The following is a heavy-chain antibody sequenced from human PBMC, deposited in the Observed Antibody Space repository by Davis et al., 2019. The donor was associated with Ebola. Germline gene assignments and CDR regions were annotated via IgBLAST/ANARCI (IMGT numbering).Heavy chain of an antibody. V-gene: IGHV4-4*08. D-gene: IGHD3-16*02. CDR1: GGSISNYY. CDR2: IYSSGNT. Sequence: SETLSLTCTVSGGSISNYYWSWIRQPPGKGLEWIGYIYSSGNTNSNPSLKSRVTISVDTSKNQFSLKLSSVTAADTAVYYCARDEVPSETIVWGQGTLVTVSS. J-gene: IGHJ4*02. CDR3: ARDEVPSETIV.